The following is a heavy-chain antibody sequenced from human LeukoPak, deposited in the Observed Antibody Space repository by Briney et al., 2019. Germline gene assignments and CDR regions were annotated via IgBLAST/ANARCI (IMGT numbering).Heavy chain of an antibody. V-gene: IGHV4-59*01. CDR1: GGSISSYY. CDR2: IYYSGST. Sequence: SETLSLTCTVSGGSISSYYWSWIRQPPGKGLEWIGYIYYSGSTNYNPSLKSRVTISVDTSKNQFSLKLSSVTAADTAVYYCARGLPTSDAFDIWGQGTMVTVSS. J-gene: IGHJ3*02. D-gene: IGHD1-1*01. CDR3: ARGLPTSDAFDI.